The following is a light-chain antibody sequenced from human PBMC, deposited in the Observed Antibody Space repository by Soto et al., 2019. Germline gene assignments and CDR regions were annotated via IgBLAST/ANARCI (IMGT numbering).Light chain of an antibody. CDR1: ADYD. CDR2: ANN. V-gene: IGLV1-40*01. Sequence: QAVVTQPPSVSGAPGQRVTISCTGADYDVHWYQHLPGTAPKLLIYANNNRPSGVPDRFSGSKSGTSASLVITGLQSDDEGVYYCQSYDSSLSGSIFGGGTKVTVL. CDR3: QSYDSSLSGSI. J-gene: IGLJ2*01.